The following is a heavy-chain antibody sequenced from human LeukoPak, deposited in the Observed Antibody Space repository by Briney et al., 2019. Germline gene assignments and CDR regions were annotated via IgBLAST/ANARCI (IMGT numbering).Heavy chain of an antibody. CDR2: TYYRSKRYN. J-gene: IGHJ4*02. V-gene: IGHV6-1*01. CDR1: GDSVSSNSSA. CDR3: AREGYDYVWGSYRYSSGIDY. Sequence: SQTLSRTCAISGDSVSSNSSAWNWIRRSPSRGLEWLGRTYYRSKRYNDYAVSVKSRITINPDTSTNQFSLQLNSVTPEDTAVYYCAREGYDYVWGSYRYSSGIDYWGQGTLVTVSS. D-gene: IGHD3-16*02.